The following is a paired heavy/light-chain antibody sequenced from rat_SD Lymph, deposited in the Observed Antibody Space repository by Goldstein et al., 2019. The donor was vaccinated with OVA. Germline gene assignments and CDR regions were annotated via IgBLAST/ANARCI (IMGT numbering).Light chain of an antibody. Sequence: DIQMTQSPASLSASLGDTVSIECLASEGISNDLAWYQQKSGKSPQVLIYDASILQDGVPSRFSGSGSGTRYSLKISGMQPEDEADYFCQQSYKYPPTFGAGTKLELK. V-gene: IGKV12S8*01. CDR1: EGISND. CDR2: DAS. J-gene: IGKJ2-1*01. CDR3: QQSYKYPPT.
Heavy chain of an antibody. J-gene: IGHJ2*01. Sequence: EVQLVESGGGLVQPGRSLKVSCAASGFTFSKFDMAWVRQAPTKGLEWIASISSGGDYTYYRDSVKGRFTISRDNAKNTQYLQMDSLRPEDTATYYCLRQRVYYGLSYFDNWGQGVMVTVSS. V-gene: IGHV5S13*01. D-gene: IGHD1-6*01. CDR2: ISSGGDYT. CDR3: LRQRVYYGLSYFDN. CDR1: GFTFSKFD.